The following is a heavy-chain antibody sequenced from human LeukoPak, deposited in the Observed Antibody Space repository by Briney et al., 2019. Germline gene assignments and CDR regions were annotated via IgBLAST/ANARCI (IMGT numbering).Heavy chain of an antibody. CDR2: ISSSGSTI. D-gene: IGHD4-23*01. CDR1: GFTFSSYE. CDR3: ARDQDYGGDY. V-gene: IGHV3-48*03. Sequence: GGSLRLSCAASGFTFSSYEMNWVRQAPGKRLEWVSYISSSGSTIYYADSVKGRFTISRDNAKNSLYLQMNSLRAEDTAVYYCARDQDYGGDYWGQGTLVTVSS. J-gene: IGHJ4*02.